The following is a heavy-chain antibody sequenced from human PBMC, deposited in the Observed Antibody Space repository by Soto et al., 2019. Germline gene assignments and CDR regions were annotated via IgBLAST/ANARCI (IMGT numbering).Heavy chain of an antibody. V-gene: IGHV3-23*05. CDR1: GFIFSSYV. Sequence: EVQLLESGGGLVQPGGSLRVSCAASGFIFSSYVMNWVRQAPGKGLEWVATIGTTGTYTNYADSVKGRFTISRDNSKDSLYVQMNRLTVEDTAFYYCTRVERCQYWGQGALVTVSS. CDR2: IGTTGTYT. D-gene: IGHD2-15*01. CDR3: TRVERCQY. J-gene: IGHJ4*02.